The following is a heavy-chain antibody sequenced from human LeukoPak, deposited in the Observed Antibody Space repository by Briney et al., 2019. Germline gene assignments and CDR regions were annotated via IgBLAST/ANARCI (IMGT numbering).Heavy chain of an antibody. V-gene: IGHV3-20*04. CDR1: GFTFSSYA. CDR3: ARAGETYDFWSGPNRIDY. Sequence: GGSLRLSCAASGFTFSSYAMSWVRQAPGKGLEWVSGINWNGGSTGYADSVKGRFTISRDNAKNSLYLQMNSLRAEDTALYYCARAGETYDFWSGPNRIDYWGQGTLVTVSS. CDR2: INWNGGST. J-gene: IGHJ4*02. D-gene: IGHD3-3*01.